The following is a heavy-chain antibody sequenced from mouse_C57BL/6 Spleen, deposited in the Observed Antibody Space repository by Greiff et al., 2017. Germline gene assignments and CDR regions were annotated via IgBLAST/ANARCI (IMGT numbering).Heavy chain of an antibody. V-gene: IGHV5-9-1*02. D-gene: IGHD2-3*01. CDR1: GFTFSSYA. J-gene: IGHJ2*01. CDR3: TRDGTSGLDY. CDR2: ISSGGDYI. Sequence: EVQGVESGAGLVKPGGSLKLSCAASGFTFSSYAMSWVRQTPEKVLEWVAYISSGGDYIYYADTVKGRITMYEDNARNTLYLQMSSLKSEDTAMYYCTRDGTSGLDYWGQGTTLTVSS.